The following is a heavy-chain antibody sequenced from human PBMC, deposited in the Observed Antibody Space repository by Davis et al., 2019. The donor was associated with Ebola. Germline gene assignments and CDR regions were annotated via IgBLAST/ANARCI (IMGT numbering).Heavy chain of an antibody. Sequence: PGGSLRLSCEASGFALSGFSMSWVRRAPGKGLEWVASISLGSNYIYYAKSVEGRFTASRDNDKNSLYLEMNDLRVADTAFYYCARQSSARGWYDPWGQGTLVTVSS. CDR3: ARQSSARGWYDP. CDR2: ISLGSNYI. J-gene: IGHJ5*02. CDR1: GFALSGFS. D-gene: IGHD2-15*01. V-gene: IGHV3-21*01.